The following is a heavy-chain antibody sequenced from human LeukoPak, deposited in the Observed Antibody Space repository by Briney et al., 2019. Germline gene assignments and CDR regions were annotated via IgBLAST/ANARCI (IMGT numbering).Heavy chain of an antibody. CDR2: ISYDGSNK. D-gene: IGHD3-10*01. Sequence: PGGSLRLSCAASGFTFSSYAMHWVRQAPGKGLEWVAVISYDGSNKYYADSVKGRFTISRDNSKNALYLQMNSLRAEDTAVYYCASSYGSGSYPFDYWGQGTLVTVSS. V-gene: IGHV3-30*04. CDR1: GFTFSSYA. CDR3: ASSYGSGSYPFDY. J-gene: IGHJ4*02.